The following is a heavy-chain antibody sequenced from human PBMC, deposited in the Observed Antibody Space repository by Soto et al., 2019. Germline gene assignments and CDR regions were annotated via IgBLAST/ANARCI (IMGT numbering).Heavy chain of an antibody. CDR2: ISAYNGNT. J-gene: IGHJ6*02. V-gene: IGHV1-18*04. Sequence: ASVKVSCKASGYTFTSYGISWVRQAPGQGLEWMGWISAYNGNTNYAQKLQGRVTMTTDTSTSTAYMELRSLRSDDTAVYYCARDIVATIDYYYGMDVWGQGTTVTVPS. D-gene: IGHD5-12*01. CDR3: ARDIVATIDYYYGMDV. CDR1: GYTFTSYG.